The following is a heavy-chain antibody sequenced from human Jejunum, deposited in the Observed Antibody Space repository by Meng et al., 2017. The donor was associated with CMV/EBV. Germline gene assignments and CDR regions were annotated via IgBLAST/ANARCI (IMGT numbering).Heavy chain of an antibody. CDR2: IYWDDDK. Sequence: ITLKESGPTLVKPTQTLTLTCTFSGFSLSTSEVAVGWIRQPPGKALEWVALIYWDDDKRYSPSLKNRLTITKDTSKNQVILTMTNMDPMDTATYYCAHSSYDSSWYRGPDYWGQGTLVTVSS. D-gene: IGHD6-13*01. CDR1: GFSLSTSEVA. V-gene: IGHV2-5*02. J-gene: IGHJ4*02. CDR3: AHSSYDSSWYRGPDY.